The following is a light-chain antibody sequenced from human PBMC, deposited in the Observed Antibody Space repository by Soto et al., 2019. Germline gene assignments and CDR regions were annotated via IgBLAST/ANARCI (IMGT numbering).Light chain of an antibody. CDR1: NIGSKS. CDR3: QVWDSSSDLVV. CDR2: DVS. J-gene: IGLJ2*01. V-gene: IGLV3-21*02. Sequence: SYELTQPPSVSVAAEQTASITCGGTNIGSKSVHWYQQKPGQAPVLVVYDVSDRPSGIPERFSGSNSGNTATLTSSRVEDGDEADYYCQVWDSSSDLVVFGGGPQLTVL.